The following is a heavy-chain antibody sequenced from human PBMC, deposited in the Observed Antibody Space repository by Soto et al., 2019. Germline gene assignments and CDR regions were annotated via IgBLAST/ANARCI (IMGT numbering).Heavy chain of an antibody. D-gene: IGHD2-2*01. V-gene: IGHV4-31*03. Sequence: QVQLQESGPGLVKPSQTLSLTCTVSGGSISSGGYYWSWIRQHPGKGLEWIGYIYYSGSTYYNPSLKSRVTIPVDPSKNQFSLKLSSVTAADTAVYYCARKVEAQLLGFWLDPWGQGTLVTVSS. CDR2: IYYSGST. J-gene: IGHJ5*02. CDR1: GGSISSGGYY. CDR3: ARKVEAQLLGFWLDP.